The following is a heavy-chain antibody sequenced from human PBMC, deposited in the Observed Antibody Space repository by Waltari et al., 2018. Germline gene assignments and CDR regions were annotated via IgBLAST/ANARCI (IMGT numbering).Heavy chain of an antibody. CDR2: IIPILGIA. J-gene: IGHJ5*02. D-gene: IGHD3-16*01. CDR1: GGPFSSYA. CDR3: ASDSYGSYP. Sequence: QVQLVQSGAEVKKPGSSVKVSCKASGGPFSSYASSWVRQAPVQGLEWMGRIIPILGIANYAQKFQGRVTITADKSTSTAYMELSSLRSEDTAVYYCASDSYGSYPWGQGTLVTVSS. V-gene: IGHV1-69*04.